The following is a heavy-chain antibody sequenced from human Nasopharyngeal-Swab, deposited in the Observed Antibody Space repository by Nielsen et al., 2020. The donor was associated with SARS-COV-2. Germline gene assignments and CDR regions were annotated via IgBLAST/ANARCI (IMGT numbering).Heavy chain of an antibody. J-gene: IGHJ4*02. Sequence: WIRQPPGKGLEWIGEIKHSGSTNYNPSLKSRVTISVDTSKNQFSLKLSSVTAADTAVYYCARIEDCSSTSCYDYFDYWGQGTLVTVSS. V-gene: IGHV4-34*01. D-gene: IGHD2-2*01. CDR2: IKHSGST. CDR3: ARIEDCSSTSCYDYFDY.